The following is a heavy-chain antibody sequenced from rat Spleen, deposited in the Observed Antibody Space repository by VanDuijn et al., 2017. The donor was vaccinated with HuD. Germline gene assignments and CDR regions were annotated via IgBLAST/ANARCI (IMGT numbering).Heavy chain of an antibody. J-gene: IGHJ2*01. CDR2: MSYDGSST. V-gene: IGHV5-20*01. CDR3: TTDTFYDGTYYPGGFDY. CDR1: GFTFSDYY. Sequence: EVQLVESDGGLVQPGRSLKLSCAASGFTFSDYYMAWVRQAPTKGLEWVSTMSYDGSSTYYRVSVKGRFTISRDNEKNTLYLQMDSLRSEDTATYYCTTDTFYDGTYYPGGFDYWGQGVMVTVSS. D-gene: IGHD1-12*02.